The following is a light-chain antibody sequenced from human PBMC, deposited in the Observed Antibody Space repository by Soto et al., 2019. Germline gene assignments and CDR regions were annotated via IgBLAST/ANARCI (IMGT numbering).Light chain of an antibody. J-gene: IGKJ5*01. CDR3: QQYSISPIT. CDR2: GAS. Sequence: IVLTQSPGTLSLSPGERATLSCRASQTVSNNFLAWYQQKPGQAPRLLIYGASSRATGIPDRFSGSGSGTDFTLTISRLEPEDFAVYYCQQYSISPITFGQGTRLEIK. CDR1: QTVSNNF. V-gene: IGKV3-20*01.